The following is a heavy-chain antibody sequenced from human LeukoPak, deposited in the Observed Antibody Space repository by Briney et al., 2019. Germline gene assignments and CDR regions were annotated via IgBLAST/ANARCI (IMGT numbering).Heavy chain of an antibody. J-gene: IGHJ4*02. CDR2: ISSNGGST. D-gene: IGHD4-11*01. Sequence: GGSLRLSCSASGFTFSSYTMHWVRQAPRKGLEYVSAISSNGGSTYYADSVKGRFTISRDNSKNTLFLQMSSLRADDTAVYYCVKETVSGTTVCYWGQGTLVTVSS. V-gene: IGHV3-64D*09. CDR3: VKETVSGTTVCY. CDR1: GFTFSSYT.